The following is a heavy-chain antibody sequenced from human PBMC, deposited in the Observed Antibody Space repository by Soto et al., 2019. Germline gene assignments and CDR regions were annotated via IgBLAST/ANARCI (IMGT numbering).Heavy chain of an antibody. J-gene: IGHJ6*03. CDR1: GFTFSSYG. CDR3: AKDYGDYTSFYYYMDV. CDR2: ISGSVGST. D-gene: IGHD4-17*01. V-gene: IGHV3-23*01. Sequence: EVQLLESGGGLVQPGGSLRLSCAASGFTFSSYGMRWVRQAPGKGLEWVSGISGSVGSTYYADSVKGRFTISRDNSKNALYLQMNSLRAEDTAVYYCAKDYGDYTSFYYYMDVWGKGTTVTVSS.